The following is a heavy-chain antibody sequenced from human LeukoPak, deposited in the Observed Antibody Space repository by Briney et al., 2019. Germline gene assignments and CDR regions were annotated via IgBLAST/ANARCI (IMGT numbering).Heavy chain of an antibody. D-gene: IGHD5-24*01. CDR1: RFTFSTYS. V-gene: IGHV3-21*01. J-gene: IGHJ4*02. CDR2: IIGSSRFI. Sequence: GGSLRLSCAVSRFTFSTYSMNWVRQAPWKGLEWVSDIIGSSRFIYYADSLKGRFNISSDNAKNSLYLQINSLRAEDTAVYYCVRAILRWPPQAPLDYGREGTLDTLS. CDR3: VRAILRWPPQAPLDY.